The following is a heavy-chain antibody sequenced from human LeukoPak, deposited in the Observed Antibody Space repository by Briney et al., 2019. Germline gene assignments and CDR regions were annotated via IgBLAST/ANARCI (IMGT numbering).Heavy chain of an antibody. CDR3: TRLAGVDI. CDR1: GFTFSGSA. CDR2: IRSKANSYAT. Sequence: GGSLRLSCAASGFTFSGSATQWVRQASGKGLERVGRIRSKANSYATAYAASVKGRFTISRDDSKNTAYLQMNSLKTEDTPVYYCTRLAGVDIWGQGTMVTVSS. V-gene: IGHV3-73*01. D-gene: IGHD6-25*01. J-gene: IGHJ3*02.